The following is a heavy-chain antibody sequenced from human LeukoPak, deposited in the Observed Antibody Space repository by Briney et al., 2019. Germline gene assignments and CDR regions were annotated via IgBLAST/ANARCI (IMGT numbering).Heavy chain of an antibody. D-gene: IGHD5-18*01. CDR3: ARFQSSGPGYSYAPY. CDR2: IYPGDSET. V-gene: IGHV5-51*01. J-gene: IGHJ4*02. Sequence: GESLKISCQGSGYIFTNYWIGWVRQMLGKGLEWMGIIYPGDSETRYSPSFQGQVTISADRSISTASLQWNFLQASDTAMYYCARFQSSGPGYSYAPYWGQGTLVTVSS. CDR1: GYIFTNYW.